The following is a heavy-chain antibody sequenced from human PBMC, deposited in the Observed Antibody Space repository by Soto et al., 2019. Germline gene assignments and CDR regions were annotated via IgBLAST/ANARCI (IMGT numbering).Heavy chain of an antibody. J-gene: IGHJ6*02. D-gene: IGHD3-3*01. V-gene: IGHV4-34*01. Sequence: WETLSLTCAVYGGSFSGYYWSWIRQPPGKGLEWIGEINHSGSTNYNPSLKSRVTISVDTSKNQFSLKLSSVTAADTAVYYCARGAPTYYDFWSGYYYGMDVWGQGTTVTVSS. CDR3: ARGAPTYYDFWSGYYYGMDV. CDR1: GGSFSGYY. CDR2: INHSGST.